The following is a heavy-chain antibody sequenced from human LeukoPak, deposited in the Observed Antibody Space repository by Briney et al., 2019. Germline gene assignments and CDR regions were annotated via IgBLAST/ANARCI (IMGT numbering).Heavy chain of an antibody. CDR1: GFTVSSNY. CDR3: ARDPQIDCGGDCYGDN. CDR2: IYAGGGT. D-gene: IGHD2-21*02. J-gene: IGHJ4*02. Sequence: GGSLRLSWAASGFTVSSNYMSWVRQAPGKGLEWVSVIYAGGGTYYADSLKGRFTVSRDKSKNTVYLQMNSLRVEDTAVYYCARDPQIDCGGDCYGDNWGQGTQVTVSS. V-gene: IGHV3-53*01.